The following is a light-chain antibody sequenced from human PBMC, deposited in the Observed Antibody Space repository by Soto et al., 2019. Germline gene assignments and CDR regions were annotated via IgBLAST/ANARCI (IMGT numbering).Light chain of an antibody. CDR1: QSVASGH. CDR2: DAS. V-gene: IGKV3D-15*01. Sequence: PGERATLSCMSSQSVASGHLAWYQQTPGQAPRLLVSDASSRATGIPDRFSGSASGTEFTLTISSLQSEDFALYYCQQYNDWPLTFGQGTKV. CDR3: QQYNDWPLT. J-gene: IGKJ1*01.